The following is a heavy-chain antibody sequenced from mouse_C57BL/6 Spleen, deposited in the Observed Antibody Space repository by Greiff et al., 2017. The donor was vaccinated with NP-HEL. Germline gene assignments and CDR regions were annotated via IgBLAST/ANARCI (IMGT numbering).Heavy chain of an antibody. CDR3: TRDGSNFDY. J-gene: IGHJ2*01. CDR2: IDPETGGT. D-gene: IGHD1-1*01. V-gene: IGHV1-15*01. Sequence: QVQLQQSGAELVRPGASVTLSCKASGYTFTDYEMHWVKQTPVHGLEWIGAIDPETGGTAYNQKFKGRGILTADKSSSTAYMELRSLTSEDSAVYYCTRDGSNFDYWGQGTTLTVSS. CDR1: GYTFTDYE.